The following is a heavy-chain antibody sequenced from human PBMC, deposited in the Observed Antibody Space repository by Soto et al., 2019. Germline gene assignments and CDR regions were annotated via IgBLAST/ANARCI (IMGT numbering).Heavy chain of an antibody. J-gene: IGHJ4*02. CDR3: ARELNGDYDY. D-gene: IGHD4-17*01. CDR2: IYYRGST. V-gene: IGHV4-59*01. Sequence: SETLSLTCTVSGGSISSYYWSWIRQPPGKGLEWIGYIYYRGSTNYNPSLKSRVTISVDTSKNQFSLKLSSVTAADTAVYYCARELNGDYDYWGQGTLVTVSS. CDR1: GGSISSYY.